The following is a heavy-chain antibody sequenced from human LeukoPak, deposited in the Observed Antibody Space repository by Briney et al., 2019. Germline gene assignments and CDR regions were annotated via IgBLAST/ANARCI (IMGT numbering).Heavy chain of an antibody. Sequence: PGGSLRLSCAASGFTFSSYWMSWVRQAPGKGLEWVANIKQDGSEKYYVDSVKGRSTISRDNAKNSLYLQMNSLRAEDTAVYYCARASMVRGVTFDYWGQGTLVTVSS. D-gene: IGHD3-10*01. V-gene: IGHV3-7*01. J-gene: IGHJ4*02. CDR2: IKQDGSEK. CDR3: ARASMVRGVTFDY. CDR1: GFTFSSYW.